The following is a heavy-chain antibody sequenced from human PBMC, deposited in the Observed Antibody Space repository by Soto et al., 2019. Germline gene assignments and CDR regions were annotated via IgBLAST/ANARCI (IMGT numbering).Heavy chain of an antibody. CDR3: ARGGEPQLVYYYYYGMDV. CDR2: IIPIFGTA. CDR1: GGTFSSYA. J-gene: IGHJ6*02. V-gene: IGHV1-69*01. Sequence: QVQLVQSGAEVKKPGSSVKVSCKASGGTFSSYAISWVRQAPGQGLEWMGWIIPIFGTANYAQKFQGRVTITADESTSTAYMELSSLRSEDTAVYYRARGGEPQLVYYYYYGMDVWGQGTTVTVSS. D-gene: IGHD6-13*01.